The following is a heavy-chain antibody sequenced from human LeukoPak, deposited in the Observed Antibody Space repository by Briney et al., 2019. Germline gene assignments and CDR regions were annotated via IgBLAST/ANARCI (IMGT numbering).Heavy chain of an antibody. D-gene: IGHD6-25*01. J-gene: IGHJ4*02. CDR2: INPNSGGT. CDR1: GYTFTGYY. CDR3: ARVPSYSSADY. Sequence: ASVKVSCKASGYTFTGYYMHWVRQAPGQGLEWMGWINPNSGGTSYAQKFQGRVTMTRDTSISTAYMELSRLRSDDTAVYYCARVPSYSSADYWGQGTLVTVSS. V-gene: IGHV1-2*02.